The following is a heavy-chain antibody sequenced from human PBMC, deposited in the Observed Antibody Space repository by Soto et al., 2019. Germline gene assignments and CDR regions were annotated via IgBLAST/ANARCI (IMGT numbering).Heavy chain of an antibody. V-gene: IGHV3-64*01. D-gene: IGHD5-12*01. J-gene: IGHJ5*02. CDR3: ARRNTGYDL. CDR1: GFTFSSYG. Sequence: VQLVESGGGLVQPGGSLRLSCVASGFTFSSYGMHWVRQAPGKGLEFVSDITGNGGRIYYANSVKGRFTISRDNSKNTLYLQMGSLRAEDTAVYYCARRNTGYDLWGQGTLVTVSS. CDR2: ITGNGGRI.